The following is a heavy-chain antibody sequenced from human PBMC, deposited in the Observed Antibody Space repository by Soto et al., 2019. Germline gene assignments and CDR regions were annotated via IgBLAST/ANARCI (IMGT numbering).Heavy chain of an antibody. D-gene: IGHD1-26*01. V-gene: IGHV1-18*01. CDR1: GYTFTSYG. CDR3: AREREGVGPPGWFDP. CDR2: ISAYNGNT. J-gene: IGHJ5*02. Sequence: ASVKVSCKASGYTFTSYGISWVRQAPGQGLEWMGWISAYNGNTNYAQKLQGRVTMTTDTSTSTAYMELRSLRSDDTAVYYCAREREGVGPPGWFDPWGQGTLVTVSS.